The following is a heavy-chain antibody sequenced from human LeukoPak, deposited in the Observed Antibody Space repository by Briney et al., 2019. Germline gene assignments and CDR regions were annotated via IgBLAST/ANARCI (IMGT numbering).Heavy chain of an antibody. CDR2: ISYDGSNK. Sequence: GGSLRLSCAASGFTFSSYAMHWVRQAPGKGLGGVAVISYDGSNKYYADSVKGRFTISRDNSKNTLYLQMNSLRAEDTAVYYCARDRRGGDYEGYFDYWGQGTLVTVSS. CDR1: GFTFSSYA. D-gene: IGHD4-17*01. V-gene: IGHV3-30*04. CDR3: ARDRRGGDYEGYFDY. J-gene: IGHJ4*02.